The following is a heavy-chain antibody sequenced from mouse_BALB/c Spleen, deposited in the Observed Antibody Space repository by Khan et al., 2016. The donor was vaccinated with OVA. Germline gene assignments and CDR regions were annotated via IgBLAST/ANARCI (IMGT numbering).Heavy chain of an antibody. J-gene: IGHJ4*01. CDR3: ARTITTAKEDYYAVDY. CDR1: GFTFSSYG. D-gene: IGHD1-2*01. V-gene: IGHV5-6*01. CDR2: ISSGGHYT. Sequence: EVQLLETGGDLVKPGGSLKLSCAASGFTFSSYGMSWVRQTPDKRLEWVATISSGGHYTYFPDSVRGRFTISRDNAKNTLYLQMSSLKSEDTAMYYCARTITTAKEDYYAVDYWGQGTSVTVSS.